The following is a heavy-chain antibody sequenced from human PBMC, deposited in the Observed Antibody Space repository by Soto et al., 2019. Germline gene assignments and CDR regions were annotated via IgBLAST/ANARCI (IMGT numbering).Heavy chain of an antibody. CDR1: GYTFTIYY. V-gene: IGHV1-46*03. CDR2: INPSGGST. D-gene: IGHD3-22*01. CDR3: VTMIIVVPF. Sequence: GASVKVSCKASGYTFTIYYMHWVRQAPGQGLEWMGIINPSGGSTSYAQKFQGRVTMTRDTSTSTVYMELSSLRSEDTAVYYCVTMIIVVPFWGQGTMVTVSS. J-gene: IGHJ3*01.